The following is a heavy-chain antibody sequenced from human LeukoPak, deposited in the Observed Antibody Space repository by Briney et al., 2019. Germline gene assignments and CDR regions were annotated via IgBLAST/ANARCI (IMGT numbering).Heavy chain of an antibody. CDR1: GFTFSSYS. J-gene: IGHJ6*03. V-gene: IGHV3-21*01. CDR2: ISSSSSYI. CDR3: ARKKGIAAARFMSYYYMDV. D-gene: IGHD6-13*01. Sequence: GGSLRLSCAASGFTFSSYSMNWVRQAPGRGLEWVSSISSSSSYIYYADSVKGRFTISRDNAKNSLYLQMNSLRAEDTAVYYCARKKGIAAARFMSYYYMDVWGKGTTVTVSS.